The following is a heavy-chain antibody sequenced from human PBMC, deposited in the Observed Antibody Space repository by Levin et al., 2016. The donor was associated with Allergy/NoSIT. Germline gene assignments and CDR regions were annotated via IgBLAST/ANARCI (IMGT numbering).Heavy chain of an antibody. D-gene: IGHD6-6*01. Sequence: GESLKISCTTSGFTFGDYTLTWVRQAPGKGLEWVGFIRSRAYGGTTEYATSVKGRFTISRDDTKSIAYLQMNSLKTEDTAVYHCIRAPNRSSSGRFAYWGQGTLVTVSS. CDR3: IRAPNRSSSGRFAY. CDR1: GFTFGDYT. CDR2: IRSRAYGGTT. V-gene: IGHV3-49*04. J-gene: IGHJ4*02.